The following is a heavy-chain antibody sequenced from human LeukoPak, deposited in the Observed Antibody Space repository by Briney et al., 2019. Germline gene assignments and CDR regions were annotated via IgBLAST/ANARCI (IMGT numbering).Heavy chain of an antibody. J-gene: IGHJ6*02. Sequence: PGGSLRLSCAASGFTFSSYAMHWVRQAPDKGLEWVAVISYDGSNKYYADSVKGRFTISRDNSKNTLYLQMNSLRAEDTAVYYCALCGSCYSQKDYYYYGMDIWGQGTTVTVSS. CDR3: ALCGSCYSQKDYYYYGMDI. CDR2: ISYDGSNK. V-gene: IGHV3-30*04. D-gene: IGHD2-15*01. CDR1: GFTFSSYA.